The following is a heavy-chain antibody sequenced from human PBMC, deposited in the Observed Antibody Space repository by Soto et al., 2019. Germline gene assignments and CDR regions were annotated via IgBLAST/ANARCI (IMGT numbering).Heavy chain of an antibody. J-gene: IGHJ4*02. V-gene: IGHV1-69*02. CDR2: IIPILGIA. CDR3: ARWAWYYDSSGYYDY. CDR1: GGTFSSYT. Sequence: SVKVSCKASGGTFSSYTISWVRQAPGQGLEWMGRIIPILGIANYAQKFQGRVTITADKSTSTAYMELSSLRSEDTAVYYCARWAWYYDSSGYYDYWGQGTLVTVSS. D-gene: IGHD3-22*01.